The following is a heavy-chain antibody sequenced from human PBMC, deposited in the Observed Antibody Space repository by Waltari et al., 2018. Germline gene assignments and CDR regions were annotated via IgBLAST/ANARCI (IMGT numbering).Heavy chain of an antibody. CDR2: IYYSGST. CDR3: ARRHTIFGVVNWFDP. CDR1: GGSISSSSYY. D-gene: IGHD3-3*01. V-gene: IGHV4-39*07. Sequence: QLQLQESGPGLVKPSETLSLTCTVSGGSISSSSYYWAWIRQPPGKGLEWIGSIYYSGSTYYNPSLKSRVTISVDTSKNQFSLKLSSVTAADTAVYYCARRHTIFGVVNWFDPWGQGTLVTVSS. J-gene: IGHJ5*02.